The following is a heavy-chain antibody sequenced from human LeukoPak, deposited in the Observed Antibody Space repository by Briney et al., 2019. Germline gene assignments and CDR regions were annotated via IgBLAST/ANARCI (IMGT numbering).Heavy chain of an antibody. CDR2: IYYNAIT. D-gene: IGHD3-16*01. V-gene: IGHV4-39*01. J-gene: IGHJ4*02. CDR1: GDSIKNSDYY. Sequence: SETLSLTCAVSGDSIKNSDYYWGWIRQPPGNGLERIGSIYYNAITNHTPSLKTRVTISVHTPRNEFPVELSSVTAADTGVYLCARLPGETWGLLVFSGQRIHITVSS. CDR3: ARLPGETWGLLVF.